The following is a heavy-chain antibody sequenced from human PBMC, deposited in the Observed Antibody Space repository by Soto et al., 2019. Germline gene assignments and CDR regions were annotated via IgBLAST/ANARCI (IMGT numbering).Heavy chain of an antibody. D-gene: IGHD3-3*01. Sequence: QVQLQESGPGLVKPSGTLSLTCAVSGDSISSHDWWSWVRQPPNKGLEWIAEIHHGGGTNYNPSLMSRATISVDKSKNQFSLKLISATAADTAVYYCVRNGYYSLDYWGQGTLVSVSS. CDR3: VRNGYYSLDY. J-gene: IGHJ4*02. V-gene: IGHV4-4*02. CDR1: GDSISSHDW. CDR2: IHHGGGT.